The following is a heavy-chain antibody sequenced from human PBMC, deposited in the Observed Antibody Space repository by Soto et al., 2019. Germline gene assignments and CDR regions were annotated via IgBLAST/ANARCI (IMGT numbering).Heavy chain of an antibody. CDR2: IIPILGIA. V-gene: IGHV1-69*02. CDR3: AISTKKTDAFDI. J-gene: IGHJ3*02. Sequence: QVQLVQSGAEVKKPGSSVKVSCKASGGTFSSYTISWVRQAPGQGLEWMGRIIPILGIANYAQKFQGRVTIXAXXSTSTAYMELSSLRSEDTAVYYCAISTKKTDAFDIWGQGTMVTVSS. CDR1: GGTFSSYT.